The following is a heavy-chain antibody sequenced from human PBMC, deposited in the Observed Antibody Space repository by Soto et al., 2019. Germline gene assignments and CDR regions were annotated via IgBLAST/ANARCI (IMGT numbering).Heavy chain of an antibody. D-gene: IGHD2-2*01. CDR1: GFSLSTSGVG. Sequence: QITLKESGPTLVKPTQTLTLTCTFSGFSLSTSGVGVGWIRQPPGKALEWLALIYWDDDKRYSPSLKSRLTVXXDXSIXQVVLTMTNMDPVDTATYYCAHRYCSSGCYAFFDYWGQGTLVTVSS. J-gene: IGHJ4*02. CDR2: IYWDDDK. CDR3: AHRYCSSGCYAFFDY. V-gene: IGHV2-5*02.